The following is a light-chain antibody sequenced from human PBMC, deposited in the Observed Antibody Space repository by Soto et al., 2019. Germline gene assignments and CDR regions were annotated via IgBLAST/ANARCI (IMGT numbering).Light chain of an antibody. CDR2: DAS. CDR1: QSVSIT. J-gene: IGKJ1*01. CDR3: QCQQWHGSSGT. Sequence: EIVLTQSPATLSLSPGERATLSCRAIQSVSITLAWYQQKPGQPPRLLIYDASTRATGVPARFSGSGSGTEFTLTISGLEPGDSAVYYCQCQQWHGSSGTFGQGTKVDIK. V-gene: IGKV3-11*01.